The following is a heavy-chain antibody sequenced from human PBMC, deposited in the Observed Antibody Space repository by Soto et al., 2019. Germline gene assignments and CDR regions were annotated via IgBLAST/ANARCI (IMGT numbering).Heavy chain of an antibody. J-gene: IGHJ6*02. Sequence: QVQLQESGPGLVKPLQTLSLTCTVSGGSISSGGYYWSWIRQHPGKGLEWIGYIYYSGSTYYNPSLKSRVTISVDTSKNQFSLKLSSVTAADTAVYYCARSKASMAYYYGMDVWGQGTTVTVSS. CDR3: ARSKASMAYYYGMDV. CDR2: IYYSGST. CDR1: GGSISSGGYY. V-gene: IGHV4-31*03.